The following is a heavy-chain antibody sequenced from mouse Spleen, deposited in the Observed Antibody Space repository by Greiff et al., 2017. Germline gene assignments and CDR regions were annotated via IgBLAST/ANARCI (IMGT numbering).Heavy chain of an antibody. J-gene: IGHJ4*01. Sequence: QVQLQQPGAELVMPGASVKLSCKASGYTFTSYWMHWVKQRPGQGLEWIGEIDPSDSYTNYNQKFKGKATLTVDKSSSTAYMQLSSLTSEDSAVYYCARWGNLYAMDYWGQGTSVTVSS. V-gene: IGHV1-69*01. CDR3: ARWGNLYAMDY. D-gene: IGHD2-1*01. CDR2: IDPSDSYT. CDR1: GYTFTSYW.